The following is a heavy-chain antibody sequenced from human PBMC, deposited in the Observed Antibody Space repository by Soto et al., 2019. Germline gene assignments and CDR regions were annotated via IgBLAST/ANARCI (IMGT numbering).Heavy chain of an antibody. CDR1: GGTFSSYA. CDR3: ARDRGPSSGYYPYWFDP. J-gene: IGHJ5*02. D-gene: IGHD3-22*01. Sequence: QVQLVQSGAEVKKPGSSVKVSCKASGGTFSSYAINWVRQAPGQGLEWMGGIIPIFCTANYAQKFQGRVTITADESTSTAYMELSSLRSEDTAVYYCARDRGPSSGYYPYWFDPWGQGTLVTVSS. V-gene: IGHV1-69*12. CDR2: IIPIFCTA.